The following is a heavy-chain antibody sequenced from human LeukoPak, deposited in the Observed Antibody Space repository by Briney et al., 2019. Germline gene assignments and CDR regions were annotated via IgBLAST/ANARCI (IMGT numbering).Heavy chain of an antibody. D-gene: IGHD2-15*01. CDR1: GYTFTTYN. Sequence: ASVKVSCKASGYTFTTYNMHWVRQAPGQGLEWMGWISPNSGDTNYAQKFQGRVTMTRDTSISTVYMELSRLRSDDTAVYYCARNSGGSCYNYWGQGTLVTVSS. CDR2: ISPNSGDT. V-gene: IGHV1-2*02. CDR3: ARNSGGSCYNY. J-gene: IGHJ4*02.